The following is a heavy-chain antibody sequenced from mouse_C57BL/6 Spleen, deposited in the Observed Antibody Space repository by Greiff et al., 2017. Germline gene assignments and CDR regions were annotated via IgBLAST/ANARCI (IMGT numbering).Heavy chain of an antibody. V-gene: IGHV1-39*01. CDR1: GYSFTDYN. J-gene: IGHJ4*01. CDR3: ARPLYCSSYKDAMDY. CDR2: INPNSGTT. D-gene: IGHD1-1*01. Sequence: EVQGVESGPELVKPGASVKISCKASGYSFTDYNMNWVKQSNGKSLEWIGLINPNSGTTSYNQKFKGKATLTADKSSSTAYMQLNSPTSEDYAVYYCARPLYCSSYKDAMDYWGQGTSVTVSS.